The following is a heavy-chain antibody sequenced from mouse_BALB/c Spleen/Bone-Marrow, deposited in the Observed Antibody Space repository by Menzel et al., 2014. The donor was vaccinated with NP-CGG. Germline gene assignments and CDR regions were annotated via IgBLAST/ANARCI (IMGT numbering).Heavy chain of an antibody. CDR2: ISDGGTYS. V-gene: IGHV5-4*02. J-gene: IGHJ2*01. Sequence: EVKLVESGGGLMKPGGSLKLSCAASGFTFSGYYMYWVRQTPEKRLEWVATISDGGTYSYYADSVKGRFTISRDNAKSNLYLQMNSLKSEDTAMYYCARDMGDYWGQGTTLTVSS. CDR3: ARDMGDY. CDR1: GFTFSGYY. D-gene: IGHD1-1*02.